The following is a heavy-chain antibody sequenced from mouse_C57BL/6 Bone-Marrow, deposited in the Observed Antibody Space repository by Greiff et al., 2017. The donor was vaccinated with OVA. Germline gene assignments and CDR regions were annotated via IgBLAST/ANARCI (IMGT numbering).Heavy chain of an antibody. D-gene: IGHD2-1*01. V-gene: IGHV3-6*01. CDR2: ISYDGSN. Sequence: ESGPGLVKPSQSLSLTCSVTGYSITSGYYWNWIRQFPGNKLEWMSYISYDGSNNYNPSLKNRISITRDTSKNQFFLKLNSVTTEDTATYYCAREDGNYPYWGQGTLVTVSA. CDR1: GYSITSGYY. J-gene: IGHJ3*01. CDR3: AREDGNYPY.